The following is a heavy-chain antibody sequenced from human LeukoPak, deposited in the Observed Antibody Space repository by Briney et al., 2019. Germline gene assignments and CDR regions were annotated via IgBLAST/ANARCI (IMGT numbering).Heavy chain of an antibody. V-gene: IGHV4-34*01. Sequence: PSETLSLTCAVYGGSFSGYYWSWIRQPPGKGLEWIGEINHSGSTNYNPSLKSRVTISVDTSKNQFSLKLRSVTAADTAVYYCARGTPHYYDSSGYYYFWYFDLWGRGTLVTVSS. CDR3: ARGTPHYYDSSGYYYFWYFDL. J-gene: IGHJ2*01. CDR2: INHSGST. D-gene: IGHD3-22*01. CDR1: GGSFSGYY.